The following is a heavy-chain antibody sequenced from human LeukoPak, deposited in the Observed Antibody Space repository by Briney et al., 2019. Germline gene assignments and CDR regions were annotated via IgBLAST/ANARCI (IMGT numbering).Heavy chain of an antibody. CDR2: IYYSGST. CDR3: ARLPRHYGDYYFDY. V-gene: IGHV4-30-4*01. CDR1: GGSISSGDYY. D-gene: IGHD4-17*01. J-gene: IGHJ4*02. Sequence: PSQTLSLTCTVSGGSISSGDYYWSWIRQPPGKGLEWIGYIYYSGSTYCNPSLKSRVTISVDTSKNQFSLKLSSVTAADTAVYYCARLPRHYGDYYFDYWGQGTLVTVSS.